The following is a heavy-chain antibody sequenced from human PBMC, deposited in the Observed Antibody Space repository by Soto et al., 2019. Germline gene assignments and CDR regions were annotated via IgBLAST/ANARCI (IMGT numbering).Heavy chain of an antibody. D-gene: IGHD2-2*01. CDR2: IYYSGST. Sequence: QVQLQESGPGVVKPSETLSLTCTVSGGSISSYYWSWIRQPPGRGLEWIRYIYYSGSTNCNPSLKSRVTIAVDAAKNQSSMRLGSVTAADTAVYYCASLATDQRQWAIGVAMHYFDSWGQGTLVTVSS. J-gene: IGHJ4*02. V-gene: IGHV4-59*01. CDR1: GGSISSYY. CDR3: ASLATDQRQWAIGVAMHYFDS.